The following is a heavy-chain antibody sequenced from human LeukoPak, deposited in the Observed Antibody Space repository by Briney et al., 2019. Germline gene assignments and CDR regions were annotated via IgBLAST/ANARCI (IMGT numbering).Heavy chain of an antibody. J-gene: IGHJ3*02. CDR2: VYYSGST. V-gene: IGHV4-59*01. CDR3: ARDMVAIFAFDI. Sequence: SETLSLTCTVSGGSISSYYWSWIRQPPGKGLEWIGYVYYSGSTNYNPSLKSRVTISVDTSKNQFSLKLSSVTAADTAVYYCARDMVAIFAFDIWGQGTMVTVSS. CDR1: GGSISSYY. D-gene: IGHD4/OR15-4a*01.